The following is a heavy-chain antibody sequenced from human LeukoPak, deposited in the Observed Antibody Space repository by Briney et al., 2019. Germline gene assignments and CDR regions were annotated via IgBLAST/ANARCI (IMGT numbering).Heavy chain of an antibody. J-gene: IGHJ4*02. CDR2: VWSDGNGK. V-gene: IGHV3-33*01. CDR1: GFTFSSYG. D-gene: IGHD4-17*01. CDR3: VRVLTVTFDS. Sequence: GGSLRLSCAASGFTFSSYGMHWVRQAPGKGLEWVAVVWSDGNGKFHADSVKGRFTISRDNSKNTLYLQMNNLRAEDTAVYYCVRVLTVTFDSWGQGTLVTVSS.